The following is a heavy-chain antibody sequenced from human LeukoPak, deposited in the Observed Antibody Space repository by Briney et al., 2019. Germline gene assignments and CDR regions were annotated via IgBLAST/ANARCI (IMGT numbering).Heavy chain of an antibody. Sequence: GGSLRLSCAASGFTFSDYYMSWIRQAPGQGLEWVSYISGSGSTIYNADSVKGRFTISRDNAKNSLYLQMNSLRAEDTAVYYCAKDGITIFGGIDYWGQGTLVTVSS. V-gene: IGHV3-11*04. CDR3: AKDGITIFGGIDY. D-gene: IGHD3-3*01. CDR1: GFTFSDYY. J-gene: IGHJ4*02. CDR2: ISGSGSTI.